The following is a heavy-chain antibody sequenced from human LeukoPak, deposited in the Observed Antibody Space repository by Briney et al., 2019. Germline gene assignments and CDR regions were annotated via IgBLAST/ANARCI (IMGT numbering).Heavy chain of an antibody. V-gene: IGHV3-74*01. Sequence: WGSLRLSCAASGLTFSNYWMHWVRQLPGKGPMWVSRINSDGSYITYADSVKGRFTISRDNTKNTLYLQMSSLRAEDTAVYYCARGDSGYLISWGQGTLVTVSS. J-gene: IGHJ4*02. CDR3: ARGDSGYLIS. D-gene: IGHD3-22*01. CDR2: INSDGSYI. CDR1: GLTFSNYW.